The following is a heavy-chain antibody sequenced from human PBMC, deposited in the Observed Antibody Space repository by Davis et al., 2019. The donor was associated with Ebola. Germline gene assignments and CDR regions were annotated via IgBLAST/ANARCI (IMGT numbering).Heavy chain of an antibody. Sequence: AASVKVSCKASGYTFTSYGISWVRQAPGQGLEWMGWISAYNGNTNYAQKLQGRVTMTTDTSTSTVYMELSSLGFEDTAVYYCARESYGDYLSDYWGQGTLVTVSS. CDR2: ISAYNGNT. CDR1: GYTFTSYG. CDR3: ARESYGDYLSDY. J-gene: IGHJ4*02. V-gene: IGHV1-18*01. D-gene: IGHD4-17*01.